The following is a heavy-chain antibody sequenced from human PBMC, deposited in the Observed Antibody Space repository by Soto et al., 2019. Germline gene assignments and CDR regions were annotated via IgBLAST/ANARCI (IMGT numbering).Heavy chain of an antibody. CDR3: ARGAGRLCPMAGYPPPNWFDP. CDR1: GGTFSSYA. V-gene: IGHV1-69*01. D-gene: IGHD6-19*01. J-gene: IGHJ5*02. CDR2: IIPIFGTA. Sequence: QVQLVQSGAEVQKPGSSVKVSCKASGGTFSSYAISWVRQAPGQGLEWMGGIIPIFGTANYAQKFQGRVTIAADESTSKAYMELSSLRSEDTAVYYGARGAGRLCPMAGYPPPNWFDPWGQGTLVTVS.